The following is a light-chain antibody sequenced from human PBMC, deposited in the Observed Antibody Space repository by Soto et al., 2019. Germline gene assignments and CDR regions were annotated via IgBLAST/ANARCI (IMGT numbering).Light chain of an antibody. Sequence: EIVMTQSPATLAVSPGERAALSCRARQSVSSNFAWYQQKPGQAPRLLIYGASSRATGTPARFSGSGSGTECTFTISSLQSEDFAVYYCQQYNNWPYTFGLGTKLEMK. CDR3: QQYNNWPYT. V-gene: IGKV3-15*01. CDR1: QSVSSN. CDR2: GAS. J-gene: IGKJ2*01.